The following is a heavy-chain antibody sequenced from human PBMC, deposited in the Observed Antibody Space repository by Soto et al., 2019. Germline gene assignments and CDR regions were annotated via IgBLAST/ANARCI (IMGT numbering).Heavy chain of an antibody. D-gene: IGHD3-3*01. CDR1: GFTFSSYA. CDR3: AKDLRGFEALRFLEWLLPKGPFDY. J-gene: IGHJ4*02. V-gene: IGHV3-23*01. Sequence: GGSLRLSCAASGFTFSSYAMSWVRQAPGKGLEWVSAISGSGGSTYYADSVKGRFTISRDNSKNTLYLQMNSLRAEDTAVYYCAKDLRGFEALRFLEWLLPKGPFDYWGQGTLVTVSS. CDR2: ISGSGGST.